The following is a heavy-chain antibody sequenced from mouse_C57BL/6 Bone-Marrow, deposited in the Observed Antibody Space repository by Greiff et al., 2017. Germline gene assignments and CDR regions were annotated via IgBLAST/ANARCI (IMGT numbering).Heavy chain of an antibody. Sequence: EVKLMESGGDLVKPGGSLKLSCAASGFTFSSYGMSWVRQTPDKRLEWVATISSGGSYTYYPDSVKGRFTISRDNAKNTLYLQMSSLKSEDTAMYYCARHGTWFAYWGQGTLVTVSA. CDR2: ISSGGSYT. CDR1: GFTFSSYG. J-gene: IGHJ3*01. CDR3: ARHGTWFAY. D-gene: IGHD4-1*01. V-gene: IGHV5-6*01.